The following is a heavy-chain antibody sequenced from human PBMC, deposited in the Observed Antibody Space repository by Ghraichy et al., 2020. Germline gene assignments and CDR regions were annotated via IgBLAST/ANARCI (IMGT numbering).Heavy chain of an antibody. Sequence: SETLSLTCTVSGGSISSYSDYWGWLRQSLGKGLEWIGSIYNSVSTHYNPSLRSRVTISIDTSQDQFSLRLTSVTAADTAVYYCARNKTGSLSGWFDPWGQGSLVLVSS. V-gene: IGHV4-39*01. J-gene: IGHJ5*02. D-gene: IGHD6-6*01. CDR1: GGSISSYSDY. CDR3: ARNKTGSLSGWFDP. CDR2: IYNSVST.